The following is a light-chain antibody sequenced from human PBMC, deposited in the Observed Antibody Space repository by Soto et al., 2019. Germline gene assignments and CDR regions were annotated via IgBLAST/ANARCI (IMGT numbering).Light chain of an antibody. Sequence: ILVTKCPYTLSATVGDSLTINCRARQDVSSALAWYYHILGRAPKLPICDATSWESWVPSRSSDSGAGTNFNLTISSLQPEDFATYYCQQFNSYLITFGKWTRLEIK. CDR3: QQFNSYLIT. J-gene: IGKJ5*01. CDR1: QDVSSA. CDR2: DAT. V-gene: IGKV1-13*02.